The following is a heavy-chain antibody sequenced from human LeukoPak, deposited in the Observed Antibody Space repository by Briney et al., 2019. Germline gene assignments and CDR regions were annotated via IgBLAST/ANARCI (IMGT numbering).Heavy chain of an antibody. V-gene: IGHV3-23*01. D-gene: IGHD3-22*01. Sequence: GGSLRLSCAASGFTFSSYSMGWVRQAPGKGLEWVSAITANGFSADYADSVKGRFTISRDNSQNTLYLQMNSLRAEDTAVYYCAKRRYDSTGYFDYWGQGTLATVSS. CDR2: ITANGFSA. J-gene: IGHJ4*02. CDR3: AKRRYDSTGYFDY. CDR1: GFTFSSYS.